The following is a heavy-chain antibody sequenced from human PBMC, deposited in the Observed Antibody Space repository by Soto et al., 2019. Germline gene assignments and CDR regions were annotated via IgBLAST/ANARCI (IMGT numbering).Heavy chain of an antibody. D-gene: IGHD3-22*01. CDR1: GGTFSSYA. CDR3: ARDRGPSSGYYPYWFDP. J-gene: IGHJ5*02. Sequence: QVQLVQSGAEVKKPGSSVKVCCKASGGTFSSYAITWVRQAPGQGLEWMGGIIPIFGTANYAQKFQARVTITADESTSTAYMELSSLRSEDTAVYYCARDRGPSSGYYPYWFDPWGQGTLVTVSS. V-gene: IGHV1-69*12. CDR2: IIPIFGTA.